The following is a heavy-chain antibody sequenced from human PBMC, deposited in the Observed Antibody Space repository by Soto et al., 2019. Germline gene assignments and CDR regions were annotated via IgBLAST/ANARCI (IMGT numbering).Heavy chain of an antibody. CDR3: ARPPLLVDRAKYYYGMDI. D-gene: IGHD6-13*01. Sequence: ASVKVSCKASGYTFTGYYMHWVRQAPGQGLEGMGWINPNSGGTNYAQKFQGWVTMTRDTSISTAYMELSRLRSDDTAVYYCARPPLLVDRAKYYYGMDIWGQGTTVTVSS. V-gene: IGHV1-2*04. CDR2: INPNSGGT. CDR1: GYTFTGYY. J-gene: IGHJ6*02.